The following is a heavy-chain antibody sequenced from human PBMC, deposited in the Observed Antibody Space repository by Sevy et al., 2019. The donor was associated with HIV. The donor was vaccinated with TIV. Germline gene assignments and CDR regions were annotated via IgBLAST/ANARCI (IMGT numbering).Heavy chain of an antibody. CDR2: SKSKGNNYEK. V-gene: IGHV3-73*01. D-gene: IGHD2-15*01. CDR3: VRHYIACSGGSCHSDYFDY. Sequence: GGSLRLSCAASGFTFSGSAIHWVRQASGQGLEWIGRSKSKGNNYEKAYGESVKAGFTISREDSKNTAYLQINNLRTEDTAVYYCVRHYIACSGGSCHSDYFDYWGRGTLVTVSS. J-gene: IGHJ4*02. CDR1: GFTFSGSA.